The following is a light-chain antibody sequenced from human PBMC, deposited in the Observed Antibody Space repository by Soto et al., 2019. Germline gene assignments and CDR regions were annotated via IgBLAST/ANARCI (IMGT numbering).Light chain of an antibody. Sequence: DIVMTQSPDSLAVSLGERATINCKSSQSVLYSSNNKNYLAWYQQKPGQPPKLLISWASTRESGVPDRFSGSGSGTDFILTISSLQAEDVAVYYCQQYYSTPHFGPGNKVDIK. CDR1: QSVLYSSNNKNY. CDR2: WAS. J-gene: IGKJ3*01. V-gene: IGKV4-1*01. CDR3: QQYYSTPH.